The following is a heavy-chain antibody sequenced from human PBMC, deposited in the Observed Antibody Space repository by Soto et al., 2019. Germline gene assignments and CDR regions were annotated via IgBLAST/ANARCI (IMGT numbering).Heavy chain of an antibody. CDR2: ISSNGGST. V-gene: IGHV3-64*01. Sequence: GGSLRLSCAASGFTFSSYAMHWVRQAPGKGLEYVSAISSNGGSTYYANSVKGRFTISRDNSKNTLYLQMGSLRAEDMAVYYCARGVPGYYAVDVWGQGTTVTVSS. CDR3: ARGVPGYYAVDV. CDR1: GFTFSSYA. J-gene: IGHJ6*02.